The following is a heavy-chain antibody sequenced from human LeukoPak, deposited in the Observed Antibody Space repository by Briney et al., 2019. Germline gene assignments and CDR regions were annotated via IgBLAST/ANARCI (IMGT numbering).Heavy chain of an antibody. V-gene: IGHV4-4*07. D-gene: IGHD2-2*01. CDR2: IYTSGST. CDR3: AREVVVPAAPGNWFDP. Sequence: SETLSLTCTVSGGSISSYYWSWIRQPAGKGLEWIGRIYTSGSTNYNPSLKSRVTISVDRSKNQFSLKLSSVTAADTAVYYCAREVVVPAAPGNWFDPWGQGTLVTVSS. J-gene: IGHJ5*02. CDR1: GGSISSYY.